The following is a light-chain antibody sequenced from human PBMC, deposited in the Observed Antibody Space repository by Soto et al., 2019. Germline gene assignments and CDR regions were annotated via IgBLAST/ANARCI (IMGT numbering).Light chain of an antibody. CDR1: HSVTSDY. CDR2: GAT. Sequence: DIVLTQSPATLSESPGERATLSCRVSHSVTSDYLAWYQQKPGQAPRLLIYGATKRATGIPDRFSGSGSGTDFTLTISRLEAEDFAVYYCQQYGDSPRGFGQGTKVDI. CDR3: QQYGDSPRG. V-gene: IGKV3-20*01. J-gene: IGKJ1*01.